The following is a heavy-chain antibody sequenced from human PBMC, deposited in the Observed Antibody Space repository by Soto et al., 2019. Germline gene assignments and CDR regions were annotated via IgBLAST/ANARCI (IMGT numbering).Heavy chain of an antibody. CDR1: GYSFTSYW. V-gene: IGHV5-51*01. CDR3: ARQISSEYYDSSAYFVDY. J-gene: IGHJ4*02. CDR2: IYPGDSDT. D-gene: IGHD3-22*01. Sequence: PGESLKISCKGSGYSFTSYWIGWVRQMPGKGLEWMGIIYPGDSDTRYSPSFQGQVTISADKSISTAYLQWSSLKASDTAMYYCARQISSEYYDSSAYFVDYWGQGTLVTVSS.